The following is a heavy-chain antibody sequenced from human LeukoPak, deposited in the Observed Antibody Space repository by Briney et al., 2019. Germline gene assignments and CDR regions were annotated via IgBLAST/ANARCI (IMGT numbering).Heavy chain of an antibody. J-gene: IGHJ6*02. CDR1: GFTFSSYW. D-gene: IGHD5-12*01. CDR2: IKQDGSEK. Sequence: GGSLRLSCAASGFTFSSYWMSWVRQAPGKGLEWVANIKQDGSEKYYVDSVKGRFTISRDNAKNSLYLQMNSLRAEDTAVYYCARASVATDYYGMDVWGQGATVTVSS. CDR3: ARASVATDYYGMDV. V-gene: IGHV3-7*01.